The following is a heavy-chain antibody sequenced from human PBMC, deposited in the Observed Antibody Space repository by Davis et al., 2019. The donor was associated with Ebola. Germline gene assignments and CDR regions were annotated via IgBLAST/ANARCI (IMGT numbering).Heavy chain of an antibody. J-gene: IGHJ4*02. CDR1: GFTFSSYG. V-gene: IGHV3-30*03. CDR3: ARTYDFWSGYPLDY. Sequence: GESLKIPCAASGFTFSSYGMHWVRQAPGKGLEWVAVISYDGSNKYYADSVKGRFTISRDNSKNTLYLQMNSLRAEDTAVYYCARTYDFWSGYPLDYWGQGTLVTVSS. CDR2: ISYDGSNK. D-gene: IGHD3-3*01.